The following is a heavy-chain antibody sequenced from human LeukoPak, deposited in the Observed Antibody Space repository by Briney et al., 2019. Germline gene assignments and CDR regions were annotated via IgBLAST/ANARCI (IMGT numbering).Heavy chain of an antibody. J-gene: IGHJ4*02. V-gene: IGHV3-11*06. Sequence: GGALRLSCAASGFTFSDYYMSWVRQAPGKGLEWVSYISSSSSYTNYADSVKGRFTISRDNAKNSLYLQMNSLRAEDTAVYYCARDRLKDAAAGTSFLFVYWGQGTLVTVSS. D-gene: IGHD6-13*01. CDR3: ARDRLKDAAAGTSFLFVY. CDR1: GFTFSDYY. CDR2: ISSSSSYT.